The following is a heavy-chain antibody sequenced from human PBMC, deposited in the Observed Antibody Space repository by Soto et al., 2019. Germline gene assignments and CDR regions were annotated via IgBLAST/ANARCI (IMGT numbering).Heavy chain of an antibody. V-gene: IGHV3-48*02. Sequence: EVQLVESGGDLVQPGGSLRLSCAASRFTFSDYSMNWVRQAPGKGLEWVSYISGGGETIYYADSVRGRFTISRGNAKNSLFLQMNSLREEDTAVYYCARESPSSQWLPTRYFDYWGQGTLVTVSS. CDR3: ARESPSSQWLPTRYFDY. CDR2: ISGGGETI. J-gene: IGHJ4*02. CDR1: RFTFSDYS. D-gene: IGHD6-19*01.